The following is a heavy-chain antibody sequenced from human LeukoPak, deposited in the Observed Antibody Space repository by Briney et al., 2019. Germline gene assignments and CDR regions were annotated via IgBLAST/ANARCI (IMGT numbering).Heavy chain of an antibody. Sequence: GGSLGLSCAASGFTFSSYAMSWVRQAPGKGLEWVSAISGSGGSTYYADSVKGRFTISRDNSKNTLYLRMNSLRAEDTAVYYCAKGSPYYYDSSGPRVFDIWGQGTMVTVSS. J-gene: IGHJ3*02. CDR2: ISGSGGST. V-gene: IGHV3-23*01. CDR1: GFTFSSYA. CDR3: AKGSPYYYDSSGPRVFDI. D-gene: IGHD3-22*01.